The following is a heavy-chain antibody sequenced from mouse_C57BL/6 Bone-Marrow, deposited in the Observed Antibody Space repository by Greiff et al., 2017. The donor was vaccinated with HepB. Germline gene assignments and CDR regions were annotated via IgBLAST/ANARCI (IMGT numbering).Heavy chain of an antibody. CDR3: ARNYDYDRFFDY. D-gene: IGHD2-4*01. J-gene: IGHJ2*01. V-gene: IGHV3-6*01. CDR1: GYSITSGYY. Sequence: EVQLVESGPGLVKPSQSLSLTCSVTGYSITSGYYWNWIRQFPGNKLEWMGYISYDGSNNYNPSLKNRISITRDTSKNQFFLKLNSVTTEDTATYYCARNYDYDRFFDYWGQGTTLTVSS. CDR2: ISYDGSN.